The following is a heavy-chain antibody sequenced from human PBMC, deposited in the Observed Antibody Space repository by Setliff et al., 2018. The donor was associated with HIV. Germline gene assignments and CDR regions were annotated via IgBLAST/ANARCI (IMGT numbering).Heavy chain of an antibody. Sequence: PGGSLRLSCAASGFTFSSYAMSWVRQAPGKGLEWVSAISGSGGSTYYADSVKGRFTISRDNSKNTMYLQMNSLRAEDTAVYYCAKAFVRYCSGGSCSDYWGQGTLVTVSS. D-gene: IGHD2-15*01. CDR1: GFTFSSYA. J-gene: IGHJ4*02. CDR3: AKAFVRYCSGGSCSDY. CDR2: ISGSGGST. V-gene: IGHV3-23*01.